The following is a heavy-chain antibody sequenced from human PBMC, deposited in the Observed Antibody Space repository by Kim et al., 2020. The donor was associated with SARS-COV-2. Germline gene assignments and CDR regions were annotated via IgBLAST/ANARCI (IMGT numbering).Heavy chain of an antibody. V-gene: IGHV4-34*01. Sequence: SETLSLTCAVYGGSFSGYYWSWIRQPPGKGLEWIGEINHSGSTNYNPSLKSRVTISVDTSKNQFSLKLSSVTAADTAVYYCARGHCRGFSSTSCRAPYYYYYGMDVWGQGTTVTVSS. CDR3: ARGHCRGFSSTSCRAPYYYYYGMDV. CDR2: INHSGST. D-gene: IGHD2-2*01. CDR1: GGSFSGYY. J-gene: IGHJ6*02.